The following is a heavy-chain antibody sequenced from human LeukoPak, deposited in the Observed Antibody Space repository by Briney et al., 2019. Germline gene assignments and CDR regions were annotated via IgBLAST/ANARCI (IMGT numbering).Heavy chain of an antibody. CDR1: GYTFTINH. D-gene: IGHD3-16*01. CDR2: INPSGDSA. Sequence: ASVKVSCKASGYTFTINHIHWVRQAPGQGLEWMGVINPSGDSATYAQNFQGRVTMTRDTSTSTVYMELRSLRSEDTAIYYCAKLATSDTGETYWGQGTLVTVSS. V-gene: IGHV1-46*01. J-gene: IGHJ4*02. CDR3: AKLATSDTGETY.